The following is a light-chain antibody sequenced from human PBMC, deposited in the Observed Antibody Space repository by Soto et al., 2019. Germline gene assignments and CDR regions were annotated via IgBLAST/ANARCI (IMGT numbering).Light chain of an antibody. Sequence: DIQMTQSPSSLSASVGDRVTISCRASQGISNYLAWYQQKPGKAPRLLIYAASTLQSGVSFRFTGSGSGTDLTLTITSLEADDVATYYCQNYNWPPFTFGPGTKVDIK. V-gene: IGKV1-27*01. CDR3: QNYNWPPFT. J-gene: IGKJ3*01. CDR1: QGISNY. CDR2: AAS.